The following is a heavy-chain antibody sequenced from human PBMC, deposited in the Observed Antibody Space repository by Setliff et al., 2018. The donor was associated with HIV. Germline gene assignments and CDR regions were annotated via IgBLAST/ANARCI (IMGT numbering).Heavy chain of an antibody. CDR1: GGTFNRYA. D-gene: IGHD3-3*01. CDR3: ARGGFWSGVLYAFDI. V-gene: IGHV1-69*06. CDR2: IIPIFDTT. Sequence: ASVKVSCKASGGTFNRYAVSWVRQAPGQGLEWVGRIIPIFDTTNYAQDFQGRVTITADKSTGTAYMELSSLKSEDTGVYYCARGGFWSGVLYAFDIWGQGTMVTVSS. J-gene: IGHJ3*02.